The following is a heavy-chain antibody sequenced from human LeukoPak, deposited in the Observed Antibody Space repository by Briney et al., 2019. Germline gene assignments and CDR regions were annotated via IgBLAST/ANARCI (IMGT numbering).Heavy chain of an antibody. D-gene: IGHD3-10*01. CDR2: VSYTGRT. V-gene: IGHV4-59*08. J-gene: IGHJ4*02. CDR1: GGSLSGHY. Sequence: PSETLSLTCTVSGGSLSGHYWSWIRQPPGKRLEWIGYVSYTGRTKYNPSLQSRVTISIDTSKNQFSLKLSSVTAADTAVYYCARHTLLGSGSYFDNWGQGALVTVSS. CDR3: ARHTLLGSGSYFDN.